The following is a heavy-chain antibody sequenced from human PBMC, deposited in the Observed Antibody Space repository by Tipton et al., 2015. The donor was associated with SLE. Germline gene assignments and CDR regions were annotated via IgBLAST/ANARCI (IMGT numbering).Heavy chain of an antibody. J-gene: IGHJ3*02. D-gene: IGHD6-13*01. Sequence: SLRLSCAASGFTFSDYYMSWIRQAPGKGLEWVSYISSSSSYTNYADSVKGRFTISRDNAKNSLYLQMNSLRAEDTAVYYCARDLASVAAADAFDIWGQGTMVTVSS. CDR3: ARDLASVAAADAFDI. CDR2: ISSSSSYT. V-gene: IGHV3-11*05. CDR1: GFTFSDYY.